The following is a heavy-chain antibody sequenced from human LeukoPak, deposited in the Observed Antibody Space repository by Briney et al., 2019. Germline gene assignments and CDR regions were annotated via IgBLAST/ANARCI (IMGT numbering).Heavy chain of an antibody. D-gene: IGHD3-10*01. V-gene: IGHV1-18*01. CDR1: GYTFSNYG. J-gene: IGHJ5*02. CDR2: ISAYNDNT. CDR3: ARDLYPGSGSYYNWFDP. Sequence: ASVKVSCKASGYTFSNYGITWVRQAPGQGLEWMGWISAYNDNTNYAQNLQGRVAMTTDTSTSTACMELRSLRSDDTAVYYCARDLYPGSGSYYNWFDPWGQGTLVTVSS.